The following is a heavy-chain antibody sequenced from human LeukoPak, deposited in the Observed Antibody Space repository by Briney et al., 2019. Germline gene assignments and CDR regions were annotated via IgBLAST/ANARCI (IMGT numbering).Heavy chain of an antibody. V-gene: IGHV3-30*04. CDR3: AKDMDVGDYGSGDYFDY. CDR2: ISYDGSNK. J-gene: IGHJ4*02. Sequence: HPGGSLRLSCAASGFTFSSYAMHWVRQAPGKGLEWVAVISYDGSNKYYADSVKGRFTISRDNSKNTLYLQMNSLRAEDTAVYYCAKDMDVGDYGSGDYFDYCGQGTLVTVSS. CDR1: GFTFSSYA. D-gene: IGHD3-10*01.